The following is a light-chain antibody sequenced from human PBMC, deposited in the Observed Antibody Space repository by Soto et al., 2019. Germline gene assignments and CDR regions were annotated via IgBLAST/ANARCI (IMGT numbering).Light chain of an antibody. J-gene: IGKJ1*01. CDR2: DAS. CDR3: QQYYSNAWT. V-gene: IGKV1-5*01. CDR1: QSISSW. Sequence: DIQMTQSPSTLSASVGDRVTITCRASQSISSWLAWYQQKPGKAPKLLIYDASSLESGVPSRFSGRGSGTELPPTISRWRRDDGAAVYCQQYYSNAWTFGQGTKVEMK.